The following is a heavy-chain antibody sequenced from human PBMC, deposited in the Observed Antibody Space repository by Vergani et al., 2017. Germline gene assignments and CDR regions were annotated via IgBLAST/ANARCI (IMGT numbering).Heavy chain of an antibody. CDR1: FDSIRNLY. CDR2: IHYSENT. J-gene: IGHJ5*02. V-gene: IGHV4-59*11. Sequence: QVQLQESGPGLVKSSETLYITCSVSFDSIRNLYCNWIRQPPGKGLEWIGSIHYSENTNYNPSLKTRVTISVDTSKNQFSLTLTSVTAADTAVYYCASDTHSGQRADRWGQGILVTVTS. CDR3: ASDTHSGQRADR. D-gene: IGHD6-19*01.